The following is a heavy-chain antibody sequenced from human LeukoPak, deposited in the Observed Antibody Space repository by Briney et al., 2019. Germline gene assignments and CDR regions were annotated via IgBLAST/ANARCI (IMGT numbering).Heavy chain of an antibody. CDR2: ITSSSSYI. J-gene: IGHJ6*03. D-gene: IGHD4-17*01. Sequence: GGSLRLSCAASGFTFTSYNMNWVRQAPGKGLEWVSSITSSSSYIYYADSVKGRFTISRDNAKNSLYLQMNSLRAEDTAVYYCAREGITVTIFYYYYMDVWGKGTTVTVSS. V-gene: IGHV3-21*06. CDR3: AREGITVTIFYYYYMDV. CDR1: GFTFTSYN.